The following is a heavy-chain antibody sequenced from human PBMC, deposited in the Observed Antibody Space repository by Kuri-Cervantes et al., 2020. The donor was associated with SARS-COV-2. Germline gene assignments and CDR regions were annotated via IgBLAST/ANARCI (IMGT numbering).Heavy chain of an antibody. CDR2: IRYDGSNK. V-gene: IGHV3-30*02. J-gene: IGHJ4*02. Sequence: GESLKISCAASGFTFSSYGMYWVRQAQGKGLEWVAFIRYDGSNKYYADSVKGRFTSSRDNSKNTLYLQMNSLRAEDTALYYCAEDSNYYGSRSYLDYWGQGTLVTVSS. CDR1: GFTFSSYG. CDR3: AEDSNYYGSRSYLDY. D-gene: IGHD3-10*01.